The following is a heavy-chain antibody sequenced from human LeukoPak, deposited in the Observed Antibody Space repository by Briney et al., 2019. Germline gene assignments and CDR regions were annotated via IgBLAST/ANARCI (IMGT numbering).Heavy chain of an antibody. Sequence: GEPLKISCKGSGYIFTTYWIGWVRQMPGKGLEWMGIIYPGDSDTRYSPSFQGQVTISADKSISTAYLQWSSLKASDTAMYYCATYSSGMAYDYFDYWGQGTLVTVSS. CDR2: IYPGDSDT. V-gene: IGHV5-51*01. CDR1: GYIFTTYW. CDR3: ATYSSGMAYDYFDY. D-gene: IGHD3-10*01. J-gene: IGHJ4*02.